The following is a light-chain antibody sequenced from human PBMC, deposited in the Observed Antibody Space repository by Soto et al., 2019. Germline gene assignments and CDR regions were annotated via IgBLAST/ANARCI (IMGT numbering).Light chain of an antibody. Sequence: DIVLTQSPGTLSLSPGERATLSCRASQSVSSGYLAWYQQKPGQAPRLLIYGASSRATGIPDRFSGGGSGTDFTLTISRLEPEDFAVYYCQQYGSSPLTFGGGTKVEIK. CDR3: QQYGSSPLT. V-gene: IGKV3-20*01. J-gene: IGKJ4*01. CDR2: GAS. CDR1: QSVSSGY.